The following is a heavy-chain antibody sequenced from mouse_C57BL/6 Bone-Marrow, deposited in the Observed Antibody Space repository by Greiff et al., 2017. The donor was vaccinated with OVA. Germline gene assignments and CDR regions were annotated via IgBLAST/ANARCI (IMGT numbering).Heavy chain of an antibody. CDR2: IDPETGGT. V-gene: IGHV1-15*01. Sequence: QVQLQQSGAELVRPGASVTLSCKASGYTFTDYEMHWVKQTPVHGLEWIGAIDPETGGTAYNQKFQGKAILTADKSSSTAYMELRSLPSEDSAVYYCTRGFYWGQGTLVTVSA. CDR3: TRGFY. J-gene: IGHJ3*01. CDR1: GYTFTDYE.